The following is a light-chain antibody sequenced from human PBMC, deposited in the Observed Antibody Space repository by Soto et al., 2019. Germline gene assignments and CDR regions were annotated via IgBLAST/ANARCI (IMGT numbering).Light chain of an antibody. CDR1: QSVSSN. Sequence: EIVMTQSPATLSVSPGERATLSCRASQSVSSNLAWYQQKPGQAPRLLIYGASTRATDIPARFSGSGSGTEFTLTISSLQSEDFAVYYCQQYNNWLMYTFGQGTKVDIK. V-gene: IGKV3-15*01. J-gene: IGKJ2*01. CDR3: QQYNNWLMYT. CDR2: GAS.